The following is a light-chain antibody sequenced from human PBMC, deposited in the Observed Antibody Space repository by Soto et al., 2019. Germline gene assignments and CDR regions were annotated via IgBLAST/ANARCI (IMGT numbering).Light chain of an antibody. CDR1: QSVSSSY. CDR3: QQYGSSPYT. J-gene: IGKJ2*01. Sequence: EIVLTQSPGTRSLSPGERATLSCRASQSVSSSYLAWYQQKPGQAPRLLIYGASSRATGIPDRFSGSGSGTDFTLTISRLEPEDCAVYYCQQYGSSPYTFGQGTKLEIQ. CDR2: GAS. V-gene: IGKV3-20*01.